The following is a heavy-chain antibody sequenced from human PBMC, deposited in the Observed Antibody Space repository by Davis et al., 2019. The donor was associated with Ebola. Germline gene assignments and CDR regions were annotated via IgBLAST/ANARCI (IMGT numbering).Heavy chain of an antibody. J-gene: IGHJ6*02. CDR2: IIIKTNSYAT. CDR3: TRQHEPIYYYGSGSYAYYGMDV. V-gene: IGHV3-73*01. CDR1: WFIFSGSA. D-gene: IGHD3-10*01. Sequence: GESPKTPRASSWFIFSGSAMHWVRQASGKGLEWVGRIIIKTNSYATAYAPSVKGRFTISRDDSKNTAYLRMNSLKTEDTAVYYCTRQHEPIYYYGSGSYAYYGMDVWGQGTTVTVSS.